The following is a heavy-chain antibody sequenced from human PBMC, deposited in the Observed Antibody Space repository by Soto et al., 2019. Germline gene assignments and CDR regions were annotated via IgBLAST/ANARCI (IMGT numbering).Heavy chain of an antibody. CDR3: AGITMIVVVEDIDY. V-gene: IGHV3-23*01. J-gene: IGHJ4*02. D-gene: IGHD3-22*01. CDR1: GFTFSSYA. CDR2: ISGSGGST. Sequence: GGSLRLSCAASGFTFSSYAMSWVRQAPGKGLEWVSAISGSGGSTYYVDSVKGRFTISRDNSKNTLYLQMNSLRAEDTAVYYCAGITMIVVVEDIDYWGQGTLVTVSS.